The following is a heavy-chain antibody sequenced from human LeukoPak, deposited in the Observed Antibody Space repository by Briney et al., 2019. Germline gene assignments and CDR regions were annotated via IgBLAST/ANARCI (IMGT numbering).Heavy chain of an antibody. CDR3: ARGYSSSWYFNWFDP. J-gene: IGHJ5*02. D-gene: IGHD6-13*01. CDR1: GGSLSSSIISY. CDR2: MNYGGTS. Sequence: SETLSLTCTVSGGSLSSSIISYWGWIRQPPGKGLEWIGSMNYGGTSHYNPSLKSRVTISVDTSKNQFSLKLTSVTAADTAVYYCARGYSSSWYFNWFDPWGQGTLVTVSS. V-gene: IGHV4-39*01.